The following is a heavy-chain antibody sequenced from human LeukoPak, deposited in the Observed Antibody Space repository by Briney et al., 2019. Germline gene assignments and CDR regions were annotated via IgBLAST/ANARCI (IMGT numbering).Heavy chain of an antibody. CDR1: GFTFSSYW. CDR3: ARDGSSWYIAHNWFDP. D-gene: IGHD6-13*01. V-gene: IGHV3-74*01. CDR2: INSDGSST. Sequence: GGSLRLSCAASGFTFSSYWMHWVRQAPGKGLVWVSRINSDGSSTSYADSVKGRFTISRDNAKNTLYLQMNSLRAEDAAVYYCARDGSSWYIAHNWFDPWGQGTLATVSS. J-gene: IGHJ5*02.